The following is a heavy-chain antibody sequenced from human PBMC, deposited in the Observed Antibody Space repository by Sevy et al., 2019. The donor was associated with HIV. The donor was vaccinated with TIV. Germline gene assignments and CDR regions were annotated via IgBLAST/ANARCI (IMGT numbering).Heavy chain of an antibody. CDR1: GFTFSSYF. Sequence: GGSLRLSCETSGFTFSSYFINWVRQSPGKGLEWVASIGRSSSHIYYADSVKGRFTISRDNGKNSLYLQMNSLRVDDXXXXXXXXXXXXXXNGYFDYWGQGALVTVS. D-gene: IGHD3-22*01. J-gene: IGHJ4*02. V-gene: IGHV3-21*06. CDR2: IGRSSSHI. CDR3: XXXXXXXXNGYFDY.